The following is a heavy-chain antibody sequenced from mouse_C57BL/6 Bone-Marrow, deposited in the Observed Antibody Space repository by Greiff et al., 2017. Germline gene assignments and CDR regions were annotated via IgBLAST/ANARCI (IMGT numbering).Heavy chain of an antibody. Sequence: EVHLVESGPGLVKPSQSLSLTCSVTGYSITSGYYWNWIRQFPGNKLEWMGYISYDGSNNYNPSLKNRISITRDTSKNQFFLKLNSVTTEDTATYYCARGEYDWFAYWGQGTLVTVSA. J-gene: IGHJ3*01. D-gene: IGHD2-14*01. CDR2: ISYDGSN. CDR3: ARGEYDWFAY. CDR1: GYSITSGYY. V-gene: IGHV3-6*01.